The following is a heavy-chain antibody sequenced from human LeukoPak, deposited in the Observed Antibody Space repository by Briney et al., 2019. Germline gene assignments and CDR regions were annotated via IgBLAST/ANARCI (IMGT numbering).Heavy chain of an antibody. CDR2: IYTSGST. D-gene: IGHD6-19*01. CDR1: GGSISSGSYY. V-gene: IGHV4-61*02. J-gene: IGHJ4*02. CDR3: ARGPPYSSGWHWGHPFDY. Sequence: SETLSLTCTVSGGSISSGSYYWSWIRQPAGKGLEWIGRIYTSGSTNYNPSPKSRVTISVDKSKNQFSLKLSSVTAADTAVYYCARGPPYSSGWHWGHPFDYWGQGTLVTVSS.